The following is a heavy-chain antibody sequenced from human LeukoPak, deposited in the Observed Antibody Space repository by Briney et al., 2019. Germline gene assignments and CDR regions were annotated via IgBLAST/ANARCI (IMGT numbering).Heavy chain of an antibody. V-gene: IGHV4-34*01. CDR1: GGSFSGYY. CDR3: ASRAGGDY. CDR2: INHSGST. J-gene: IGHJ4*02. Sequence: PSETLSLTCAVYGGSFSGYYWSWIRQPPGKGLEWIGEINHSGSTNYNPSLKSRVTISVDTSKNQFSLKLSSVTAADTAVCYCASRAGGDYWGQGTLVTVSS.